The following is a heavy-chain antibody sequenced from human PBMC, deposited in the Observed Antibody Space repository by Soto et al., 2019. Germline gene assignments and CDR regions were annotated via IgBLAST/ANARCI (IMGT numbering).Heavy chain of an antibody. D-gene: IGHD3-22*01. Sequence: GGSLRLSCAASGSTFDDYAMHWVRQAPGKGLEWVSGISWNSGSIGYADSVKGRFTISRDNAKNSLYLQMNSLRAEDTALYYCAKDSIYYYDSSGYYYGAASAFDIWGQGTMVTVSS. CDR1: GSTFDDYA. CDR2: ISWNSGSI. J-gene: IGHJ3*02. CDR3: AKDSIYYYDSSGYYYGAASAFDI. V-gene: IGHV3-9*01.